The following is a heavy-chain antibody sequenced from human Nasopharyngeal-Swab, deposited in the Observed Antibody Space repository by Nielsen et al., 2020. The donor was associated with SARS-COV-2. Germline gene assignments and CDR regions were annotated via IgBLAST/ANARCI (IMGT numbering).Heavy chain of an antibody. D-gene: IGHD6-13*01. CDR1: GFTVSSNF. J-gene: IGHJ4*02. CDR2: IYSDGST. V-gene: IGHV3-53*01. Sequence: GGSLRLSFAASGFTVSSNFMTWVRQAPGKGLEWVPVIYSDGSTNYADSVKGRFTISRDNSKNTRFLQMNSLRAEDTAVYFCARVGYSSSWPQFDNWGQGTLVTVAS. CDR3: ARVGYSSSWPQFDN.